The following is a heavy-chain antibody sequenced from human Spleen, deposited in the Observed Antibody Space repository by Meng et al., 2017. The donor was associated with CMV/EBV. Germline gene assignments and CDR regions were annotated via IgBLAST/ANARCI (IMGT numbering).Heavy chain of an antibody. CDR1: GGTFGSYA. D-gene: IGHD2-2*01. J-gene: IGHJ2*01. Sequence: CRGSGGTFGSYAIAWVRQAPGQGLGWMGGIIPVLGIANYAQKFQSRVTITADKSTSTAYMELGSLGSEDTAVYYSARKGSRAAAIVGWGRGTLVTVSS. CDR3: ARKGSRAAAIVG. CDR2: IIPVLGIA. V-gene: IGHV1-69*10.